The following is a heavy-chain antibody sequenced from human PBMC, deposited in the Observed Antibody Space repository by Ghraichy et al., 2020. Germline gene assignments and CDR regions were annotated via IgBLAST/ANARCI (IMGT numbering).Heavy chain of an antibody. CDR1: GFTFSSSA. D-gene: IGHD1-26*01. J-gene: IGHJ4*02. Sequence: GESLNISCAASGFTFSSSAMHWVRQAQEKGLEYVSAISADGVRTYYGNSVKGRFTISRDNSKDTLYLQMGSLRAEDMAVYYCTTWDGARADYWGQGTLVTVSS. V-gene: IGHV3-64*01. CDR3: TTWDGARADY. CDR2: ISADGVRT.